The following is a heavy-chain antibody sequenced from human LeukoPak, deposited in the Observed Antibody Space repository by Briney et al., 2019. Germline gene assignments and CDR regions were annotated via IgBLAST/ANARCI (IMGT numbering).Heavy chain of an antibody. V-gene: IGHV1-2*02. J-gene: IGHJ6*02. CDR3: ARGGGRAGFRLGMDV. CDR2: INPNSGGT. CDR1: GYTFTGYY. D-gene: IGHD2-15*01. Sequence: ASVKVSCKASGYTFTGYYMHWVRQAPGQGLEWMGWINPNSGGTNYAQKFQGRVTMTRDTSISTAYMELSRLRSDDTAVYYCARGGGRAGFRLGMDVWGQGTTVTVSS.